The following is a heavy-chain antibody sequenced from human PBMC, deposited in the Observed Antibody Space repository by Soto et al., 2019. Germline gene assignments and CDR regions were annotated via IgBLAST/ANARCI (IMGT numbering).Heavy chain of an antibody. V-gene: IGHV3-23*01. CDR3: VGFCSGGSCSGLASFDV. Sequence: EVQLLESGGGLVQPGGSLRLSCATSGFTFGDYTISWVRQAPGKGLEWVSGISGSGGSTYYADSVKGHFAISKDHSKSTVYLQMNSLRVEDTAVYYCVGFCSGGSCSGLASFDVWGQGTTVTVSS. D-gene: IGHD2-15*01. J-gene: IGHJ3*01. CDR2: ISGSGGST. CDR1: GFTFGDYT.